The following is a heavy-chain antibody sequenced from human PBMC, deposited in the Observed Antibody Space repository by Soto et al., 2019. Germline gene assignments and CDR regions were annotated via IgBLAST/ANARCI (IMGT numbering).Heavy chain of an antibody. D-gene: IGHD1-26*01. CDR1: GFTFSDYY. CDR3: ASVRGSYSWDY. CDR2: ITSSGSTM. Sequence: QVQLVESGGGLVKPGGSLRLSCAASGFTFSDYYMIWMRRAPGKGLEWVSYITSSGSTMYYADSVKGRFTISRDNAKNSLYLQMNSLRAEDTAVYYCASVRGSYSWDYWGQGTLVTVS. V-gene: IGHV3-11*01. J-gene: IGHJ4*02.